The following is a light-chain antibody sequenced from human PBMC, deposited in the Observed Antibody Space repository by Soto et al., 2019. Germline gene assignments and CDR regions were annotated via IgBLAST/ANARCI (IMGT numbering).Light chain of an antibody. V-gene: IGKV3-11*01. J-gene: IGKJ1*01. CDR3: QQRSNWPPTWT. Sequence: EIVLTQSPATLCLSPGERATLSCRARQSVSDNLAWYQHKPGQAPRLLIYDASNRATGIPARFSGSGSGTDFTLTISSLEPEDIAVYYCQQRSNWPPTWTFGQGTKVEIK. CDR1: QSVSDN. CDR2: DAS.